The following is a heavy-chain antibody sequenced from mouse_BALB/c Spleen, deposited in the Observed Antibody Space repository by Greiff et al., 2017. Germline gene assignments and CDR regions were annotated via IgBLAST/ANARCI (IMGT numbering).Heavy chain of an antibody. V-gene: IGHV3-6*02. CDR2: ISYDGSN. D-gene: IGHD1-1*01. J-gene: IGHJ4*01. CDR1: GYSITSGYY. CDR3: ARRNLYYYGSRERNAMDY. Sequence: EVKLMESGPGLVKPSQSLSLTCSVTGYSITSGYYWNWIRQFPGNKLEWMGYISYDGSNNYNPSLKNRISITRDTSKNQFFLKLNSVTTEDTATYYCARRNLYYYGSRERNAMDYWGQGTSVTVSS.